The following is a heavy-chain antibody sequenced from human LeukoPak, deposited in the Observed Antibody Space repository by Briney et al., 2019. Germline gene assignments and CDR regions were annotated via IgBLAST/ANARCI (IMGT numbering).Heavy chain of an antibody. CDR2: ISSSSSYI. J-gene: IGHJ3*02. CDR1: GFTFSSCS. Sequence: PGGSLRLSCAASGFTFSSCSMNWVRQAPGKGLEWVSSISSSSSYIYYADSVKGRFTISRDNAKNSLYLQMNSLRAEDTAVYYCARDPLKRAFDIWGQGTMVTVSS. V-gene: IGHV3-21*01. CDR3: ARDPLKRAFDI.